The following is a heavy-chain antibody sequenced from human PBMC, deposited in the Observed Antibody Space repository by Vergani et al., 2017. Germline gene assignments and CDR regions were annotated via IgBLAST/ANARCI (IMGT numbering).Heavy chain of an antibody. CDR3: AKEKGGYSLRGGFDP. Sequence: EVQLLESGGGLVQPGGSLRLSCAASGFTFSSYAMSWVRQAPGKGLEWVSGISWNSGSIGYADSVKGRFTISRDNAKNSLYLQMNSLRAEDTALYYCAKEKGGYSLRGGFDPWGQGTLVTVSS. V-gene: IGHV3-9*01. CDR1: GFTFSSYA. J-gene: IGHJ5*02. CDR2: ISWNSGSI. D-gene: IGHD5-18*01.